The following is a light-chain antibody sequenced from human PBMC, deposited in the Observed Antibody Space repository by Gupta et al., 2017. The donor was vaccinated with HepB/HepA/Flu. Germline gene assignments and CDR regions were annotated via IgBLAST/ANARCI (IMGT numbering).Light chain of an antibody. J-gene: IGLJ2*01. CDR3: CSYAGNSGLT. V-gene: IGLV2-23*02. CDR2: EVT. CDR1: STDIGAYNL. Sequence: SALTQPASVSGSRGQSITMSCTGTSTDIGAYNLVSWYQQLLGKAPTLIIYEVTKRPSGVSDRFSGSKSGNTASLTISGLQVQDEAQYYCCSYAGNSGLTFGGGTRLTVL.